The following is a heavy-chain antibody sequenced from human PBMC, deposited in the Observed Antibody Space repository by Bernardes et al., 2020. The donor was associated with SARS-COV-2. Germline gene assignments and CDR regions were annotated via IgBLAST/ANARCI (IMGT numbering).Heavy chain of an antibody. CDR3: ARGLYFGELSLDF. D-gene: IGHD3-10*01. CDR2: FDSTATT. Sequence: SKTLYLTCTVSGASIHNYYWTWIRQPPGKGLEWIGHFDSTATTTYNPSLSNPSLKSRVTISVDMSKNQFSLRLNSVTAADTAVYYCARGLYFGELSLDFWGQGSLGTVSS. J-gene: IGHJ4*02. V-gene: IGHV4-59*01. CDR1: GASIHNYY.